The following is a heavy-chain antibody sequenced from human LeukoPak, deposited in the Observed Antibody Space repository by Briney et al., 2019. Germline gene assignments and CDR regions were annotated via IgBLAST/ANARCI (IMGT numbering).Heavy chain of an antibody. CDR1: GLTVRSNY. CDR2: IYSVGST. Sequence: TGGSLRLSCAASGLTVRSNYMSWVRQAPGKGLEWVSEIYSVGSTYYAASVKGRFTISRDNAKNSLYLQMNSLRAEDTAVYYCARDLGSSGWYYAFDIWGQGTMVTVSS. CDR3: ARDLGSSGWYYAFDI. D-gene: IGHD6-19*01. J-gene: IGHJ3*02. V-gene: IGHV3-53*01.